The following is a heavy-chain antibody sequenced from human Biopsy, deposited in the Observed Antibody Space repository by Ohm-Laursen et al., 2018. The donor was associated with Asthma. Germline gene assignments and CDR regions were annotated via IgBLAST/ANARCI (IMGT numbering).Heavy chain of an antibody. Sequence: ASVKVSCKASGYNFISFAIHWVRQAPGQRLEWMGWVNTDNGDTKYSQKFQGRVTITRDTSASTAYMELKSLRSEDTATYYCARTYYDFLTGQVKDVFGVWGQGTMVTVSS. CDR3: ARTYYDFLTGQVKDVFGV. CDR2: VNTDNGDT. J-gene: IGHJ3*01. D-gene: IGHD3-9*01. V-gene: IGHV1-3*04. CDR1: GYNFISFA.